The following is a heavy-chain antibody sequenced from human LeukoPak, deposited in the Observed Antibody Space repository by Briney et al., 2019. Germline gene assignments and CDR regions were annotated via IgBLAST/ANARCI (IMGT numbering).Heavy chain of an antibody. V-gene: IGHV3-9*01. Sequence: HPGGSLRLSCAASGFTFDDYAMHWVRQAPGKGLEWVSGISWNSGSIGYADSVKGRFTISRGNAKNSLYLQMNSLRAEDTALYYCAKEGYYYGMDVWGKGTTVTVSS. CDR3: AKEGYYYGMDV. CDR2: ISWNSGSI. CDR1: GFTFDDYA. J-gene: IGHJ6*04.